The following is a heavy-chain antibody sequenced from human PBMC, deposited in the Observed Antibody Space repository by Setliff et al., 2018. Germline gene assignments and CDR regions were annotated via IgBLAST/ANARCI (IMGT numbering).Heavy chain of an antibody. CDR3: ARAYYGTVNGYSSYYGLDV. CDR1: GFTFSNHY. CDR2: ISGSRTYI. Sequence: GGSLRLSCAASGFTFSNHYMNWVRQAPGKGLEWVSSISGSRTYIYYADSVKGRFTISRDNAKNSLYLQMNSLRAEDTAVYYCARAYYGTVNGYSSYYGLDVWGQGTTVTVSS. V-gene: IGHV3-21*01. D-gene: IGHD3-9*01. J-gene: IGHJ6*02.